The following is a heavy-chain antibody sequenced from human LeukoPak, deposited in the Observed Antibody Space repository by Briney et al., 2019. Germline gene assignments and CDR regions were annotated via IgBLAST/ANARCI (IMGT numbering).Heavy chain of an antibody. D-gene: IGHD3-22*01. CDR1: GYNFTNYW. CDR2: IYPSDSDT. CDR3: ARPRQTDSSAYYW. V-gene: IGHV5-51*01. Sequence: GESLKISCKGSGYNFTNYWIGWVRQMPGKGLEWMGIIYPSDSDTRYSPSFQGQVTISADKSISTAYLQWSSLKASDTAMYFCARPRQTDSSAYYWWGQGTLVTVSS. J-gene: IGHJ4*02.